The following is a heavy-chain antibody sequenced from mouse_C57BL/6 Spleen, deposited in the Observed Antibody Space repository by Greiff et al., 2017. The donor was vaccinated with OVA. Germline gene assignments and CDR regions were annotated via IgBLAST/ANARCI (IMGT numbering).Heavy chain of an antibody. CDR3: ARFYYYGDY. Sequence: EVKLQESGGDLVKPGGSLKLSCAASGFTFSSYGMSWVRQTPDKRLEWVATISSGGSYTYYPDSVKGRFTISRDNAKNTLYLQMSSLKSEDTAMYYCARFYYYGDYWGQGTTLTVSS. CDR1: GFTFSSYG. J-gene: IGHJ2*01. D-gene: IGHD1-1*01. V-gene: IGHV5-6*01. CDR2: ISSGGSYT.